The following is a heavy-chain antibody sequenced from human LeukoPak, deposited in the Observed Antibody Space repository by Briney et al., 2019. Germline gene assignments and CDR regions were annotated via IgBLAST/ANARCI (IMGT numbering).Heavy chain of an antibody. V-gene: IGHV1-2*02. CDR2: INPNSGGT. CDR3: AGARDYDSSAYHYNYYSMDV. J-gene: IGHJ6*02. CDR1: GYTFTLYC. D-gene: IGHD3-22*01. Sequence: ASVKVSCKASGYTFTLYCLHWVRQAPGQGLEWMGWINPNSGGTNYAQKFQGRVTMTRDTSISTAYMELSRLRSDDTAVYYCAGARDYDSSAYHYNYYSMDVWGQGTTVTVSS.